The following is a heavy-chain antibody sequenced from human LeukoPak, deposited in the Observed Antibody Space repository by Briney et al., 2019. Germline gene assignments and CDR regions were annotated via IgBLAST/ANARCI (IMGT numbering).Heavy chain of an antibody. CDR2: IGGSGGST. Sequence: GGSLRLSCATSGFTIGTNSMNWVRQAPGQGLEWVSSIGGSGGSTYYADTVKGRFTISRDNSMNTLYLQMNSLRSEDTAVYYCAKERHFRGGFITFDSWGQGILVIVSS. V-gene: IGHV3-23*01. D-gene: IGHD3-10*01. J-gene: IGHJ4*02. CDR3: AKERHFRGGFITFDS. CDR1: GFTIGTNS.